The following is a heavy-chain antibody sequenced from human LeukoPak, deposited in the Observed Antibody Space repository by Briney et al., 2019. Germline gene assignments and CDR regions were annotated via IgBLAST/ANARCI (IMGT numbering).Heavy chain of an antibody. CDR2: IYYSGST. CDR3: ARGQLASAAEYFQH. Sequence: AETLSLTCTVSGGSISSYYWSWIRQPPGKGLEWIGYIYYSGSTNYNPSLKSRVTISVDTSKNQFTLKLSSVTAADTAVYYCARGQLASAAEYFQHWGQGTLVTVS. CDR1: GGSISSYY. J-gene: IGHJ1*01. V-gene: IGHV4-59*01. D-gene: IGHD6-13*01.